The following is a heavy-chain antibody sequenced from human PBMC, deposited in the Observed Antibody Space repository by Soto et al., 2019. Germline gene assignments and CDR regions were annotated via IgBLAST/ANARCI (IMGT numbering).Heavy chain of an antibody. CDR1: GGSVTSDEDY. CDR3: ATESGSTYGYFDH. D-gene: IGHD5-18*01. CDR2: ISNSGST. Sequence: SETLSLTCTVSGGSVTSDEDYWTWIRQSPGKGLEWIGYISNSGSTGYNPSLKTRLSMSVDRSKNQFTLRLTSVTAADMAVYFCATESGSTYGYFDHWGQGTQVTVSS. J-gene: IGHJ4*02. V-gene: IGHV4-30-4*01.